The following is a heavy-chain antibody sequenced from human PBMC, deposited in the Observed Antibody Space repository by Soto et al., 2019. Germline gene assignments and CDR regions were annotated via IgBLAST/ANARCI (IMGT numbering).Heavy chain of an antibody. CDR3: ARVPQWLETQFDY. CDR1: GGSISSYY. CDR2: IYYSGST. Sequence: RSETLSLTCTVSGGSISSYYWSWIRQPPGKGLEWIGYIYYSGSTNYNPSLKSRVTISVDTSTNQFYPKLSSVPAADTAAYSCARVPQWLETQFDYWGQGTLVTVSS. J-gene: IGHJ4*02. D-gene: IGHD6-19*01. V-gene: IGHV4-59*01.